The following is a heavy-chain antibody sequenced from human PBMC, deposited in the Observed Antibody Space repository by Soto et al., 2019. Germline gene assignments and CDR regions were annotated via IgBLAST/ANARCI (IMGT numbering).Heavy chain of an antibody. D-gene: IGHD3-22*01. Sequence: QVQLVQSGAEVKKPGASVKVSCKASGYTFTSYYMHWVRQAPGQGLEWMGIINPSGGNTRYAQKFRGGVTMTRCTYTSTVYMELSSLRSEDTAVYYCARGLIYDSSVYYFDYWGQGTLVTVSS. CDR2: INPSGGNT. J-gene: IGHJ4*02. CDR3: ARGLIYDSSVYYFDY. CDR1: GYTFTSYY. V-gene: IGHV1-46*01.